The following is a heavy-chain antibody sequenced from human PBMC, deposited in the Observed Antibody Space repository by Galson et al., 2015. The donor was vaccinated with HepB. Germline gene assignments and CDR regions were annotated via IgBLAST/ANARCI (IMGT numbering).Heavy chain of an antibody. CDR1: GYTFTGYY. Sequence: SVKVSCKASGYTFTGYYMHWVRQAPGQGLEWMGWINPSSGGTNYAQKFQGWVTMTRDTSISTAYMELSRLRSDDTAVYYCARDLVPWIAKTKGYYYYGMDVWGQGTTVTVSS. J-gene: IGHJ6*02. D-gene: IGHD5-12*01. CDR2: INPSSGGT. V-gene: IGHV1-2*04. CDR3: ARDLVPWIAKTKGYYYYGMDV.